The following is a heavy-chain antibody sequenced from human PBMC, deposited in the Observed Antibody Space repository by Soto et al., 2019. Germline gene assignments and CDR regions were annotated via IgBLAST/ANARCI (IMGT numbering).Heavy chain of an antibody. V-gene: IGHV2-5*02. D-gene: IGHD6-19*01. J-gene: IGHJ4*02. Sequence: QITLKESGPTLVIPTQTLTLTCTFSGFSLNTRGVGVGWIRQPPGKALEWVALIHWDDEKRYSPSLRNTLTITKDTSKNHVVLIMTNMDPVDTATYYCAYRPFDLGSGWNFDFWGQGILVTVSS. CDR1: GFSLNTRGVG. CDR2: IHWDDEK. CDR3: AYRPFDLGSGWNFDF.